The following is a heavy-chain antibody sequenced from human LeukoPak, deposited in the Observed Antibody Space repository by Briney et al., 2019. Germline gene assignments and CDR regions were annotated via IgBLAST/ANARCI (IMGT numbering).Heavy chain of an antibody. CDR1: GGTFSSYA. Sequence: SVKVSCKASGGTFSSYAISWVRQAPGQGLEWMGRIIPIFGTANYAQKFQGRVTITTDESTSTAYMELSSLRSEDTAVYYCARGGGAAADYSYYYMDVWGKGTTVTVSS. V-gene: IGHV1-69*05. CDR2: IIPIFGTA. J-gene: IGHJ6*03. D-gene: IGHD6-13*01. CDR3: ARGGGAAADYSYYYMDV.